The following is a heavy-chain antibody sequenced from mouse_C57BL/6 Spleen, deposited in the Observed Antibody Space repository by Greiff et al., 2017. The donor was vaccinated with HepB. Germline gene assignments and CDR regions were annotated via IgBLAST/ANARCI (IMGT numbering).Heavy chain of an antibody. CDR2: IDPNSGGT. D-gene: IGHD1-1*01. CDR3: ARSRITTVVADFDY. Sequence: VQLQQSGAELVKPGASVKLSCKASGYTFTSYWMHWVKQRPGRGLEWIGRIDPNSGGTKYNEKFKSKATLTVDKPSSTAYMQLSSLTSDDSAVYYCARSRITTVVADFDYWGQGTTLTVSS. J-gene: IGHJ2*01. CDR1: GYTFTSYW. V-gene: IGHV1-72*01.